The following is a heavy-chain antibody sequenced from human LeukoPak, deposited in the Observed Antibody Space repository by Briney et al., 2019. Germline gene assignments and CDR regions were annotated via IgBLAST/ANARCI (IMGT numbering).Heavy chain of an antibody. J-gene: IGHJ6*03. CDR3: ARGVLYYDILTGYLDYYMDV. CDR1: GDSISSYY. V-gene: IGHV4-4*07. Sequence: SETLSLTCTVTGDSISSYYWSWIRQPAGKGLEWIGRIYTSGSTNYNPSLKSRVTISVDTSKNQFPLKLSSVTAADTAVYYCARGVLYYDILTGYLDYYMDVWGKGTTVTISS. D-gene: IGHD3-9*01. CDR2: IYTSGST.